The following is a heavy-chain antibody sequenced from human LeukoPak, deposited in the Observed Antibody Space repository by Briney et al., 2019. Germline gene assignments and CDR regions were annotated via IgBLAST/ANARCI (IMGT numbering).Heavy chain of an antibody. J-gene: IGHJ4*02. CDR1: GLTFSRCA. V-gene: IGHV3-23*01. D-gene: IGHD2/OR15-2a*01. CDR3: AARPPIIVGGPFDY. Sequence: GSLRLSCAASGLTFSRCAMGWVRLAPGKGLEWVSTIGGSGDSTYYAGSVKGRFTISRDHSKNTLYLQMNSLRAEDTAVYYCAARPPIIVGGPFDYWGRGILVTVSS. CDR2: IGGSGDST.